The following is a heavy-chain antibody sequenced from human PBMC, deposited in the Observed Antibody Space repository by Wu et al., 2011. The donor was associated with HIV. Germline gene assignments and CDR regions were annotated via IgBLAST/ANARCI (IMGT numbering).Heavy chain of an antibody. J-gene: IGHJ5*01. CDR2: IRPLLETP. CDR1: TGTLNSQT. V-gene: IGHV1-69*16. Sequence: EVRRPGSSVKVSCKASTGTLNSQTINWMRQAPGQGLEWVGGIRPLLETPHFAQKFQGRVSITTDGSTNTAFMELRSLRAEDSAVYYCAREAEGRAGFASRFDSWGQGTLVTVSS. CDR3: AREAEGRAGFASRFDS. D-gene: IGHD6-19*01.